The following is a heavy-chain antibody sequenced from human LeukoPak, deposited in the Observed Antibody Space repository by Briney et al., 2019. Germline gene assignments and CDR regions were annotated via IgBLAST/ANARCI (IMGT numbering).Heavy chain of an antibody. D-gene: IGHD3-16*01. J-gene: IGHJ4*02. CDR1: GGSFSGYY. V-gene: IGHV4-34*01. Sequence: SETLSLTCAVYGGSFSGYYWSWIRQPPGKGLEWIGEINHSGSTNYNPSLKSRVTISVDTSKNQFSLKLSSVTAADTAVYYCARRRLYDYVWGSYPYYFDYWGQGTLVTVSS. CDR2: INHSGST. CDR3: ARRRLYDYVWGSYPYYFDY.